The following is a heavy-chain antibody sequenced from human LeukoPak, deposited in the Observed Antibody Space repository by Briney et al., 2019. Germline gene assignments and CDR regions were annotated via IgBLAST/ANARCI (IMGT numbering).Heavy chain of an antibody. J-gene: IGHJ6*03. CDR1: GGSFTGYY. Sequence: SETLSLICAVYGGSFTGYYWSWIRQPPGKGLEWIGEINHSGSTNYNPSLKSRVTISVDTSKNQFSLKLSSVTAADTAVDYCARNPLTFGYYYYMDVWGKGTMVTVSS. CDR3: ARNPLTFGYYYYMDV. D-gene: IGHD3-16*01. CDR2: INHSGST. V-gene: IGHV4-34*01.